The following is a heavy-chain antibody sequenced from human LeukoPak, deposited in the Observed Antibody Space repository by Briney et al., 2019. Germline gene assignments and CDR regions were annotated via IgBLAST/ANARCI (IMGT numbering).Heavy chain of an antibody. CDR3: AKPDRRGYSYGYDENDY. V-gene: IGHV3-23*01. CDR2: ISGSGGST. Sequence: GRSLRLSCAASGFTFSSYGMHWVRQAPGKGLEWVSAISGSGGSTYYADSVKGRFTISRDNSKNTLYLQMNSLRAEDTAVYYCAKPDRRGYSYGYDENDYWGQGTLVTVSS. CDR1: GFTFSSYG. J-gene: IGHJ4*02. D-gene: IGHD5-18*01.